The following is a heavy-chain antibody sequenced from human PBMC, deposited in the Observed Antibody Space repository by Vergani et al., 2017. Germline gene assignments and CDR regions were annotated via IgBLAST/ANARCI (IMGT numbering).Heavy chain of an antibody. CDR3: SREGSSGYYSDY. V-gene: IGHV4-31*01. Sequence: QVQLQESGPGLVKPSQTLSLTCTVSGGTISSGGYYWSWNRQHPGKGLEWIGYIYYSGSTYYNPFLKSPVTISVDTSKNQFSLKLSSVTAADTAVYYCSREGSSGYYSDYWGQGTLVTVSS. J-gene: IGHJ4*02. D-gene: IGHD3-22*01. CDR2: IYYSGST. CDR1: GGTISSGGYY.